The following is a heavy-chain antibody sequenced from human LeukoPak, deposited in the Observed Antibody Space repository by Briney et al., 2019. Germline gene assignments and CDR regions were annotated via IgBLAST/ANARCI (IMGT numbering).Heavy chain of an antibody. D-gene: IGHD3-22*01. CDR3: ARDRWYYDSSGYYSAGNGFDY. J-gene: IGHJ4*02. CDR2: ISSSGSPI. CDR1: GFTFSNYE. Sequence: SLRLSCASSGFTFSNYEMNWVRPAPGKELEGVSYISSSGSPIYYADSVKGRFTISRDNAKNSLYPQMNSLRAEDTAVYYCARDRWYYDSSGYYSAGNGFDYWGQGTLVTVSS. V-gene: IGHV3-48*03.